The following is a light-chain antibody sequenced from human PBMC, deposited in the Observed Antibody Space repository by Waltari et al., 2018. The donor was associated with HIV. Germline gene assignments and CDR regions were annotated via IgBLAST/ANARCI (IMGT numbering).Light chain of an antibody. CDR2: EVS. CDR3: SSFAGNDFFV. Sequence: QSALTQPPSASGSPGETVTLSCTGTSNDIGLYNYVSWFQQHPGKVPKLVMFEVSQRPSGVPDRFSGSKSGYTAPLTVSGLQPDDEADYFCSSFAGNDFFVFGGGTRLTVL. CDR1: SNDIGLYNY. J-gene: IGLJ2*01. V-gene: IGLV2-8*01.